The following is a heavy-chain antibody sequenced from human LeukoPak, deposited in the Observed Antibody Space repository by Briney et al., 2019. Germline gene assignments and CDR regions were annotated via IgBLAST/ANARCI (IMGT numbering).Heavy chain of an antibody. CDR2: IYHSGST. Sequence: KPSETLSLTCTVSGGSIRNYYWSWIRQPPGKQLEWIGYIYHSGSTNYNPSLKSRVTISVDTSKDQFSLKLTSVTAADTAVYFCARDSGLRRWELSTIYNYGMDVWGQGTTVTVSS. J-gene: IGHJ6*02. D-gene: IGHD1-26*01. CDR3: ARDSGLRRWELSTIYNYGMDV. V-gene: IGHV4-59*01. CDR1: GGSIRNYY.